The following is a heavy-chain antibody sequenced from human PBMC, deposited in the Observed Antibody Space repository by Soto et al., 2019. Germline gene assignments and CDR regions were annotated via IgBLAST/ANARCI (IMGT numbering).Heavy chain of an antibody. D-gene: IGHD1-26*01. V-gene: IGHV1-69*12. CDR1: GGTFSSYA. CDR3: ARDGGSWDIDYYYGMDV. J-gene: IGHJ6*02. CDR2: IIPIFGTA. Sequence: QVQLVQSGAEVKKPGSSVKVSCKASGGTFSSYAISWVRQAPGQGLEWMGGIIPIFGTANYAQKFQGRVTITADESTSTAYMELCSLRSEDTAVYYCARDGGSWDIDYYYGMDVWGQGTTVTVSS.